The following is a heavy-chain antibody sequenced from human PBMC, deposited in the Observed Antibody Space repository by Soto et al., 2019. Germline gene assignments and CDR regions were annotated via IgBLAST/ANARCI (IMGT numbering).Heavy chain of an antibody. D-gene: IGHD4-17*01. J-gene: IGHJ6*03. CDR2: IYYSGST. V-gene: IGHV4-59*01. CDR1: GGSISSYY. CDR3: AIDERMDDYGVMDV. Sequence: PSETLSLTCTVSGGSISSYYWSWIRQPPGKGLEWIGYIYYSGSTNYNPSLKSRVTISVDTSKNQFSLKLSSVTAADTAVYYCAIDERMDDYGVMDVWGKGTTVTVSS.